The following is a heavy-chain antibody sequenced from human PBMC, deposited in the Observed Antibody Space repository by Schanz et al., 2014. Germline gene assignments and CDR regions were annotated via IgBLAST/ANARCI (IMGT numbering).Heavy chain of an antibody. D-gene: IGHD6-25*01. J-gene: IGHJ5*02. CDR2: IVPIAGIT. CDR3: ARGQRRTIGRPFGP. CDR1: GYNITSND. Sequence: QVHLVQSGAEVKKPGASVKVSCKASGYNITSNDVTWVRQATGQGLEWMGRIVPIAGITNYAQRFQGRVTITADKSSDTAYMELSSLASEDTAVYYCARGQRRTIGRPFGPWGQGTLVTVSS. V-gene: IGHV1-69*09.